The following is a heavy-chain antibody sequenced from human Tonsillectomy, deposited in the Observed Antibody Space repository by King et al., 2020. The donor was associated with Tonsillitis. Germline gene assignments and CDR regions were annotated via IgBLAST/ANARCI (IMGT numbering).Heavy chain of an antibody. CDR3: APQLLENWFDP. J-gene: IGHJ5*02. CDR2: ISYDGSNK. D-gene: IGHD2-2*01. V-gene: IGHV3-30*03. Sequence: VQLVESGGGVVQPGRSLRLSCAASGFTFSSYGMHWVRQAPGKGLEWVAVISYDGSNKYYADSVKGRFTISRDNSKNTLYLQMNSLRAEDTAVYYRAPQLLENWFDPWGQGTLVTVSS. CDR1: GFTFSSYG.